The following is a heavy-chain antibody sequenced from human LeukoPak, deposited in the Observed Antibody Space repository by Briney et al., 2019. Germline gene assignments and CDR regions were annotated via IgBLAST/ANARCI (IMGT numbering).Heavy chain of an antibody. CDR1: GFTFSSYG. D-gene: IGHD3-22*01. J-gene: IGHJ3*02. V-gene: IGHV3-30*18. CDR3: AKDHDSSGYKSRFDAFDI. CDR2: ISYDGSNK. Sequence: GGSLRLSCAASGFTFSSYGMHWVRQAPGKGLEWVAVISYDGSNKYYADSVKGRFTISRDNSKNTLYLQMNSLRAEDTAVYYCAKDHDSSGYKSRFDAFDIWGQGTMVTVSS.